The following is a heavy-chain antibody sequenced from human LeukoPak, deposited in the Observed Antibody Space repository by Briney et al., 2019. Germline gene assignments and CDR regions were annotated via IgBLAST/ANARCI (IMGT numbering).Heavy chain of an antibody. CDR2: ISWNSGSI. J-gene: IGHJ4*02. V-gene: IGHV3-9*01. CDR1: GFTFDDYA. D-gene: IGHD3-22*01. Sequence: GRSLRLSCAASGFTFDDYAMHWVRQAPGKGLEWVSGISWNSGSIGYADSVKGRFTISRDNAKNSLYLQMNSLRAEDTALYYCAKDTTSTYYDSSGYPDYWGQGTLVTVSS. CDR3: AKDTTSTYYDSSGYPDY.